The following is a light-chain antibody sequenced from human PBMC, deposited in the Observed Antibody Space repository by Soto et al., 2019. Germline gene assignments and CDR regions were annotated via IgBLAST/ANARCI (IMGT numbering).Light chain of an antibody. CDR2: DAS. CDR1: QSVSSY. Sequence: EIVLTQSPATLSLSPGERATLSCRASQSVSSYLAWYKQKPGQAPRLLIYDASNRATGIPARFSGSGSGTDFTLTISSLEPEDFEVYYCQQRSSWPLTFGGGTKVDIK. J-gene: IGKJ4*01. CDR3: QQRSSWPLT. V-gene: IGKV3-11*01.